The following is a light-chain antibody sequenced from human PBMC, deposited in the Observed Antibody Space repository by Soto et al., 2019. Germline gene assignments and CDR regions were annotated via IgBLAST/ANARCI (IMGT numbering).Light chain of an antibody. V-gene: IGLV2-11*01. CDR3: YSYAGNSYV. Sequence: YVLTQPRSVSGSPGQSVTISCTGTSSDVGGYNYVSWYQQLPGKAPKLMIYDVGKRPSGVPDRFSGSKSGNTASLTISGLQAEDEADYYCYSYAGNSYVFGTGTKVTVL. J-gene: IGLJ1*01. CDR1: SSDVGGYNY. CDR2: DVG.